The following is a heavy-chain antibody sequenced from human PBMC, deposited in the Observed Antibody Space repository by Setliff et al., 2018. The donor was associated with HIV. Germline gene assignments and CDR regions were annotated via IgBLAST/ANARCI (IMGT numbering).Heavy chain of an antibody. CDR1: GFTFISYG. Sequence: GGSLRLSCAVSGFTFISYGMYWVRQAPGKGLEWVAFIRYDGSYRYYVDSVKGRFTISRDNSKNTMFLQMNSLRVEDTAIYYCAKMHTAMDPDTFDWLLYPAYYYYGMDVWGQGTTVTVSS. CDR2: IRYDGSYR. V-gene: IGHV3-30*02. D-gene: IGHD3-9*01. J-gene: IGHJ6*02. CDR3: AKMHTAMDPDTFDWLLYPAYYYYGMDV.